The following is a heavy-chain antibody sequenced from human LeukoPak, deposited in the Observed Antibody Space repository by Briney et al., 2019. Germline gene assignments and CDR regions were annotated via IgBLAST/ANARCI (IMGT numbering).Heavy chain of an antibody. CDR3: ATPRDGYNQFDY. D-gene: IGHD5-24*01. CDR2: FDPEDGET. Sequence: ASVKVSCKVSGYTLTELSMHWVRQAPGKGLEWMGGFDPEDGETIYAQKFQGRVTMTEDTSTDTAYMELSSLRSKDTAVYYCATPRDGYNQFDYWGQGTLVTVSS. J-gene: IGHJ4*02. CDR1: GYTLTELS. V-gene: IGHV1-24*01.